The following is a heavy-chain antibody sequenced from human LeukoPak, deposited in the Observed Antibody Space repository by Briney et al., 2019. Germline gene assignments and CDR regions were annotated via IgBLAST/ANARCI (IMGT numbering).Heavy chain of an antibody. Sequence: TLSLTCTVSGVSISSGSYYWSWIRQPAGKGLDWIGRSYTSGSTNYNASLKNRVTTSVDTTKSQFSLKLSSVTAADTAVYYCARWMANWGQGTLVTVSS. CDR2: SYTSGST. J-gene: IGHJ4*02. CDR1: GVSISSGSYY. V-gene: IGHV4-61*02. CDR3: ARWMAN. D-gene: IGHD5-24*01.